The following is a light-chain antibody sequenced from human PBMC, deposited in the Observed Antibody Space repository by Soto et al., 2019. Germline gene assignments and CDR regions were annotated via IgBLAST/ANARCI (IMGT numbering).Light chain of an antibody. J-gene: IGKJ2*01. Sequence: AIPMTQSPSSLSASVGDRVTITCRASQDIRNDLGWYQQKPGKAPKLLIYAASSLQSGVPPRFSGSGSGTYFTLTITTLQPEDFATYYCLQHYNYPYTFGHGTKLHI. CDR2: AAS. V-gene: IGKV1-6*01. CDR1: QDIRND. CDR3: LQHYNYPYT.